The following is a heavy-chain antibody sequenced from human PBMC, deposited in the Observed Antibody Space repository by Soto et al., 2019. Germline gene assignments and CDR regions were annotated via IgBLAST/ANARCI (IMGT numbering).Heavy chain of an antibody. CDR1: GFTFSSYG. CDR3: ARSSPDYDFWYAFDI. CDR2: IWYDGSNK. J-gene: IGHJ3*02. Sequence: GGSLRLSCAASGFTFSSYGMHWVRQAPGKGLEWVAVIWYDGSNKYYADSVKGRFTISRDNSKNTLYLQMNSLRAEDTAVYYCARSSPDYDFWYAFDIWGQGTMVTVSS. D-gene: IGHD3-3*01. V-gene: IGHV3-33*08.